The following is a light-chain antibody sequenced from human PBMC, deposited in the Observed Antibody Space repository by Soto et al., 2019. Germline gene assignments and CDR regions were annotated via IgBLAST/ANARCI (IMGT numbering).Light chain of an antibody. V-gene: IGKV3-20*01. CDR1: QSVRSNF. CDR3: QQYAGSPRT. CDR2: DAY. Sequence: EIVLTQSPGTLSLSPGDPATLSCRASQSVRSNFLAWYQHKPGQAPRLLIHDAYSRATGIPGRFSGSESDRDFTLTISRLEPEYFSVYDCQQYAGSPRTCGQGTKLEIK. J-gene: IGKJ2*01.